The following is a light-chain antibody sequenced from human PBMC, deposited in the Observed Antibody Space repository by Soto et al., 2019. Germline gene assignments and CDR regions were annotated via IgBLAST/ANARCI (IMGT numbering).Light chain of an antibody. CDR2: DVR. V-gene: IGLV2-14*01. CDR3: SSYTTISTYV. J-gene: IGLJ1*01. Sequence: QSVLTQPASVSGSPGQSITISCTGTSRDVGGYNYVSWYQQHPGKAPKHMIYDVRNRPSGVYNRFSGSKSVNTASLTISGLQAEDEADYYCSSYTTISTYVFGTGTKVTVL. CDR1: SRDVGGYNY.